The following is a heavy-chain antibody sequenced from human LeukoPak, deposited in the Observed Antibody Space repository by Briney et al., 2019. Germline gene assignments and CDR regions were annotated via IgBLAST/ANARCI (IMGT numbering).Heavy chain of an antibody. Sequence: GGSLRLSCAASGFTFSSYWMHWVRQAPGKGLVWVSRISTDGSTTTYADSVKGRFTISRDNAKNTAYLQMNSLRAEDTAVYYCVGGPAYWGQGNLVTVSS. CDR1: GFTFSSYW. CDR2: ISTDGSTT. CDR3: VGGPAY. D-gene: IGHD1-14*01. J-gene: IGHJ4*02. V-gene: IGHV3-74*01.